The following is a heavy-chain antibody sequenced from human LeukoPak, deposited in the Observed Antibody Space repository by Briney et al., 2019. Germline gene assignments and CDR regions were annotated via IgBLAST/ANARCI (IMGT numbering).Heavy chain of an antibody. CDR2: VSSSDNII. D-gene: IGHD3-10*01. CDR1: GFTFSDYD. Sequence: GGSLRLSCAASGFTFSDYDMSWIRQAPGRGLEWVSYVSSSDNIIYYADSVKGRFTISRDNAKNSLYLQMNSLRVEDTAGYYCARENYYGSGSSPGEFDYWGQGTLVTVSS. V-gene: IGHV3-11*01. J-gene: IGHJ4*02. CDR3: ARENYYGSGSSPGEFDY.